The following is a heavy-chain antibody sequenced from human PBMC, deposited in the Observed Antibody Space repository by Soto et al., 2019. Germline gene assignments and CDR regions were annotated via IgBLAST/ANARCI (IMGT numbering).Heavy chain of an antibody. CDR1: GFTFSSYA. V-gene: IGHV3-23*01. CDR2: VSGSGGST. Sequence: EVQLLESGGGLVQPGGSLRLTCAASGFTFSSYAMSWVRQAPGKGLEWVSIVSGSGGSTYYADSVKGRFTISRDNSKNTLYLQVNSLRAEDTAVYYCAKVRDGYTDYWGQGTLLTASS. CDR3: AKVRDGYTDY. D-gene: IGHD5-12*01. J-gene: IGHJ4*02.